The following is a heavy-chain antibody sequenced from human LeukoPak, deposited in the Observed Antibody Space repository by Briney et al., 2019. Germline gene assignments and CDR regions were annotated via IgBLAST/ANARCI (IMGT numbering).Heavy chain of an antibody. Sequence: SQTLSLTCTVSGGSISSGGYYWSWIRQHPGKGLEWIGYIYYSGSTNYNPSLKSRVTISVDTSKNQFSLKLSSVTAADTAVYYCARGTSGYCSSTSCYPDFDYWGQGTLVTVSS. J-gene: IGHJ4*02. V-gene: IGHV4-31*03. D-gene: IGHD2-2*01. CDR2: IYYSGST. CDR1: GGSISSGGYY. CDR3: ARGTSGYCSSTSCYPDFDY.